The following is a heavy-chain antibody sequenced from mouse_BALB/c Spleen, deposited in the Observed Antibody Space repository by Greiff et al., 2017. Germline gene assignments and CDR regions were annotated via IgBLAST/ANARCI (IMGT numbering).Heavy chain of an antibody. J-gene: IGHJ4*01. V-gene: IGHV1-14*01. Sequence: VQLQQSGPELVKPGASVKMSCKASGYTFTSYVMHWVKQKPGQGLEWIGYINPYNDGTKYNEKFKGKATLTSDKSSSTAYMELSSLTSEDSAVYYCARGTTVVYYAMDYWGQGTSVTVSS. CDR2: INPYNDGT. D-gene: IGHD1-1*01. CDR1: GYTFTSYV. CDR3: ARGTTVVYYAMDY.